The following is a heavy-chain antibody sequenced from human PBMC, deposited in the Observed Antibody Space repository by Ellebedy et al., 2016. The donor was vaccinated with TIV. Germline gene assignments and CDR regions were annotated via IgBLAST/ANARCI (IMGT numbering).Heavy chain of an antibody. CDR2: INHSGST. CDR3: ARSFRCHHGDCSTWDY. V-gene: IGHV4-34*01. CDR1: GFPFSDYY. J-gene: IGHJ4*02. Sequence: ESLKISCAASGFPFSDYYMSWIRQSPGKGLEWIGEINHSGSTTYTASLKSRVTISVDTSKTQFSLNLSSVTAADTAVYYCARSFRCHHGDCSTWDYWGQGILVTVSS. D-gene: IGHD2-21*02.